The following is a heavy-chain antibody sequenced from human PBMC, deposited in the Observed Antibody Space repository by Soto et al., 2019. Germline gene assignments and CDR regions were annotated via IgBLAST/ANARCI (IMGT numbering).Heavy chain of an antibody. J-gene: IGHJ4*02. CDR3: ARDHRWAFDY. D-gene: IGHD3-16*01. CDR1: EFTFDSYA. V-gene: IGHV3-48*02. Sequence: EVQLVESGGGLVQPGGYLRLSCVASEFTFDSYAMNWVRQAPGKGLEWISWIGPSSSETEYSDSVQGRFTISRDNAKNLLYLQMNRLKDEDTAVYYCARDHRWAFDYWGQGALVTVTS. CDR2: IGPSSSET.